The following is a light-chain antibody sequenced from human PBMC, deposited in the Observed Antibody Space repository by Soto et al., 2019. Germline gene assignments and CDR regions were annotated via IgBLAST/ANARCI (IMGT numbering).Light chain of an antibody. CDR2: DVN. CDR3: CSYAGRFNFWV. CDR1: NSDIGGYNY. V-gene: IGLV2-11*01. J-gene: IGLJ3*02. Sequence: QFALTQPRSVSGSPGQSVTISCTGTNSDIGGYNYVSWYQQHPGKAPKVMIYDVNRRPSGVPDRFSGSKSGNTASLTISGLQAEDEADYYCCSYAGRFNFWVFGGGTKLTVL.